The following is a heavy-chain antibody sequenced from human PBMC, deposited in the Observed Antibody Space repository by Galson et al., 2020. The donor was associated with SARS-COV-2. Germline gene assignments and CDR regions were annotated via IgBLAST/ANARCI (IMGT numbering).Heavy chain of an antibody. V-gene: IGHV4-31*03. Sequence: SEILSLTCTVSGGSISSGGYYWSWIRQHPGKGLEWIGYIYYSGSTYYNPSLKSRVTISVDTSKNQFSLKLSSVTAADTAVYYCARGGYYGSGSYYSDYWGQGTLVTVSS. CDR2: IYYSGST. CDR3: ARGGYYGSGSYYSDY. CDR1: GGSISSGGYY. D-gene: IGHD3-10*01. J-gene: IGHJ4*02.